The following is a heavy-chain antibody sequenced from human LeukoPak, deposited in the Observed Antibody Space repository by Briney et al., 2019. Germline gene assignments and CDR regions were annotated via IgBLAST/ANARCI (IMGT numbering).Heavy chain of an antibody. CDR2: ISYDGSNK. V-gene: IGHV3-30-3*01. D-gene: IGHD3-22*01. CDR3: AGTYYYDSSGYYSSRGWFDP. Sequence: PGGSLRLSCAASGFTFSSYAMHWVRQAPGKGLEWVAVISYDGSNKYYADSVKGRFTISRDNSKNTLYLQMNSLRAEDTAVYYCAGTYYYDSSGYYSSRGWFDPWGQGTLVTVSS. CDR1: GFTFSSYA. J-gene: IGHJ5*02.